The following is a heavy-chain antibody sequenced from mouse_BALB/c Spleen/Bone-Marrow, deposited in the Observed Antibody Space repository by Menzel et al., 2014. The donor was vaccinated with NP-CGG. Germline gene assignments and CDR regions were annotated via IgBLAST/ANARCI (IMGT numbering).Heavy chain of an antibody. CDR1: DYSFTSYW. D-gene: IGHD3-3*01. Sequence: VQLKQSGAELVRPGASVKLSCKASDYSFTSYWMNWVKQRPGQGLEWIGMIHLSDSESRLNQKFKDKATLTVDKSSSTADRQLSSPTSEDSAVYYCTRYDLTTRAFSYWGQGTLLTVSA. CDR3: TRYDLTTRAFSY. V-gene: IGHV1-74*01. J-gene: IGHJ3*01. CDR2: IHLSDSES.